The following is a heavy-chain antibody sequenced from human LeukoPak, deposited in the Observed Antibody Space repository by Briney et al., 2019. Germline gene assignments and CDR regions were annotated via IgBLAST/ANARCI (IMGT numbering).Heavy chain of an antibody. D-gene: IGHD3-9*01. V-gene: IGHV4-59*08. CDR1: GGSISNYH. Sequence: SETLSLTCTVSGGSISNYHWSWIRQPPGKGLEWIGYIYYSGSTNYNPSLKSRVTISLDTSKNQVSLRLSSVTAADTAVYYCARKDGDWWGQGTLVTVPS. CDR2: IYYSGST. J-gene: IGHJ4*02. CDR3: ARKDGDW.